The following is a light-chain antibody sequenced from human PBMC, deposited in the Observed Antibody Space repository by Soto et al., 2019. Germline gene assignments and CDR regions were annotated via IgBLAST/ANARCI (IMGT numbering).Light chain of an antibody. Sequence: EIVLTQSPATLSLSPGERATLSCRASQSVSSYLAGYQQKPGQAPRLLIYDASNRATGIPARFSGSGSGTVFTLDISSLESEDFAVYCCQQRSTWPQYTFGQGTKLEIK. J-gene: IGKJ2*01. CDR3: QQRSTWPQYT. V-gene: IGKV3-11*01. CDR2: DAS. CDR1: QSVSSY.